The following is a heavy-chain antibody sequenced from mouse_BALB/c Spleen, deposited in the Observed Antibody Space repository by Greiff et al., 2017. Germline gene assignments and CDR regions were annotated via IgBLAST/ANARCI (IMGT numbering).Heavy chain of an antibody. V-gene: IGHV1S137*01. CDR3: ARGVYYGSSRYVDV. Sequence: VQLQESGAELVRPGVSVKISCKGSGYAFTAYAMHWVKQSHAKILEWVGVISTYYGDASYNQKFKGKATMTVDKSSSTAYMELARLTAEDSAIYYCARGVYYGSSRYVDVWGEGTTVTVSA. CDR2: ISTYYGDA. D-gene: IGHD1-1*01. CDR1: GYAFTAYA. J-gene: IGHJ1*01.